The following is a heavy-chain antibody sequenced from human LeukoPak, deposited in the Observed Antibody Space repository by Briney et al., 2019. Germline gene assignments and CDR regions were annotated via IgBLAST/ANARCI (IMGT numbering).Heavy chain of an antibody. J-gene: IGHJ4*02. V-gene: IGHV4-59*12. CDR1: GGSISSYY. D-gene: IGHD5-12*01. CDR2: IYYSGST. CDR3: ARGRYSGYGFNY. Sequence: PSETLSLTCTVSGGSISSYYWSWIRQPPGKGLEWIGYIYYSGSTNYNPSLKSRVTISVDTSKNQFSLKLSSVTAADTAVYYCARGRYSGYGFNYWGQGTLATVSS.